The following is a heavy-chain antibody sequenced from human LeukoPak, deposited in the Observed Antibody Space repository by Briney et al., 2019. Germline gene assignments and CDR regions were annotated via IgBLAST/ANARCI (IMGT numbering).Heavy chain of an antibody. CDR1: GYTFTSYG. V-gene: IGHV1-18*01. CDR2: ISAYNGNT. Sequence: ASVKVSCKASGYTFTSYGVSWVRQAPGQGLEWMGWISAYNGNTNYAQKLQGRVTMTTDTSTSTAYMELRSLRSDDTAVYYCAREGHDYGDYVFGYWGQGTLVTVSS. CDR3: AREGHDYGDYVFGY. J-gene: IGHJ4*02. D-gene: IGHD4-17*01.